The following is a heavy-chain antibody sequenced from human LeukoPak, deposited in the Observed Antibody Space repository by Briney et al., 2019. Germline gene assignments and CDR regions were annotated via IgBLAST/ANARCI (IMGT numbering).Heavy chain of an antibody. Sequence: SQTLSLTSTLSGASVSSTDYVCNWIRQPAGKGLEWIGRIYASGNTDYNPSLKSRVTMSLDTSKNQFSLNMNSVTAADSAVYFCARYREGYNYVPHALYIWGQGTVVTVSS. CDR2: IYASGNT. J-gene: IGHJ3*02. V-gene: IGHV4-61*02. D-gene: IGHD5-24*01. CDR3: ARYREGYNYVPHALYI. CDR1: GASVSSTDYV.